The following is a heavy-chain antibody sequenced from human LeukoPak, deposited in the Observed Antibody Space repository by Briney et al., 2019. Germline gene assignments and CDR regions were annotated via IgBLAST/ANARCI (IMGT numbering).Heavy chain of an antibody. CDR2: IKQDGSEK. CDR1: GFTFSSYW. V-gene: IGHV3-7*01. CDR3: ARLAGYSSSWYVNYYYYMDV. J-gene: IGHJ6*03. Sequence: GGSLRLSCAASGFTFSSYWMSWVRQAPGKGLEWVANIKQDGSEKYYVDSVKGRFTISRDNAKNSLYLQMNSLRAEDTAVYYCARLAGYSSSWYVNYYYYMDVWGKGTTVTVSS. D-gene: IGHD6-13*01.